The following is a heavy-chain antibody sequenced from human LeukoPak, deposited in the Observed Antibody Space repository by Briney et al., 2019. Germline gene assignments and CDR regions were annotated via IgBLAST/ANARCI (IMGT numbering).Heavy chain of an antibody. D-gene: IGHD6-13*01. CDR3: AKDLSEKIAADWFDP. J-gene: IGHJ5*02. Sequence: GGSLRLSCAASGFTFNKYHMSWVRQAPGKGLEWVSAIGGSGADTYYSDSVRGRFTISRDNSRNMLYLQMSSLRVEDTAVYYCAKDLSEKIAADWFDPWGQGTLVTVSS. CDR1: GFTFNKYH. V-gene: IGHV3-23*01. CDR2: IGGSGADT.